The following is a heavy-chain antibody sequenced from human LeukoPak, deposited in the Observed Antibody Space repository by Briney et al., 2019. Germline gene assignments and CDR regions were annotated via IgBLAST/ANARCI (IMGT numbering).Heavy chain of an antibody. CDR2: ISGSGGST. CDR1: GFTFSSYA. J-gene: IGHJ2*01. D-gene: IGHD2-15*01. V-gene: IGHV3-23*01. Sequence: GGSLRLSCAASGFTFSSYAMSWVRQAPGKGLEWVSAISGSGGSTYYADSVKGRFTISRDNSKNTLYLQMNSLRAEDTAVYYCAKVSPIRLVVPGSYWYFDLWGRGTLVTVSS. CDR3: AKVSPIRLVVPGSYWYFDL.